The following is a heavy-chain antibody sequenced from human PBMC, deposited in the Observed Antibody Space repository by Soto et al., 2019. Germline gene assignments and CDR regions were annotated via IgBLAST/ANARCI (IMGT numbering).Heavy chain of an antibody. CDR2: INHSGST. J-gene: IGHJ4*02. Sequence: SETLSLTCAVYGGSFSGYYWSWIRQPPGKGLEWIGEINHSGSTNYNPSLKSRVTISVDTSKNQFSLKLSSVTAADTAVYYCARGARITMIVVPRGYFDYWGQGTLVTVSS. CDR3: ARGARITMIVVPRGYFDY. D-gene: IGHD3-22*01. CDR1: GGSFSGYY. V-gene: IGHV4-34*01.